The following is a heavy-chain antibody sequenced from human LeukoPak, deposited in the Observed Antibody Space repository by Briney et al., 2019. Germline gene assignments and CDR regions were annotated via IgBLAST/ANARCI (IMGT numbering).Heavy chain of an antibody. J-gene: IGHJ5*01. Sequence: SETLSLTCTVSGGSISSYYWSWIRQPPGKGLEWIGYIYYSGSTNYNPSLKSRVTMSLDTSKNQFSLKLTSVTAADTAVYYCARDRGGAAAGNWFDSWGQGTLVIVSS. CDR1: GGSISSYY. CDR3: ARDRGGAAAGNWFDS. CDR2: IYYSGST. D-gene: IGHD6-13*01. V-gene: IGHV4-59*12.